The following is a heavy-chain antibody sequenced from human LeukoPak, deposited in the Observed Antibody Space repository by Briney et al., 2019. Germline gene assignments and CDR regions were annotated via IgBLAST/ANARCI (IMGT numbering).Heavy chain of an antibody. CDR2: MSSNGGTT. V-gene: IGHV3-64*01. Sequence: GGSLRLSCAASGFTFSSYAMHWVRQAPGKGLEYVSAMSSNGGTTDYANSVKDRFTISRDNSKNTLYPQMGSLRAEDMAVYYCARVGDVGPFDYWGQGTLVTVSS. CDR3: ARVGDVGPFDY. CDR1: GFTFSSYA. D-gene: IGHD1-26*01. J-gene: IGHJ4*02.